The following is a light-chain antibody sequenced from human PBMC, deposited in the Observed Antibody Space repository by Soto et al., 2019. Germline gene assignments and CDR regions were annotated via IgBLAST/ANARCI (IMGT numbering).Light chain of an antibody. Sequence: EIMLTQSPGTLSLSPGERVTLSCRASQTVTSNYLAWYQQRPGQAPRLLIYGASSRATGVPERFSGGGSGPDFTLTISRLEPEDCAFYFCQQYGNTPWTFGQGATVEIK. J-gene: IGKJ1*01. CDR1: QTVTSNY. CDR2: GAS. CDR3: QQYGNTPWT. V-gene: IGKV3-20*01.